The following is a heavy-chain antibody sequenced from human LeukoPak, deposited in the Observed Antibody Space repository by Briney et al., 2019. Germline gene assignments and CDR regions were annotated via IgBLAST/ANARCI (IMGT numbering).Heavy chain of an antibody. CDR3: ARGRITMFQNAFDI. V-gene: IGHV1-8*02. J-gene: IGHJ3*02. CDR2: MNPNSGNT. CDR1: GYTFTSYG. Sequence: ASVKVSCKASGYTFTSYGISWVRQATGQGLEWMGWMNPNSGNTGYAQKFQGRVTMTRNTSISTAYMELSSLRSEDTAVYYCARGRITMFQNAFDIWGQGTMVTVSS. D-gene: IGHD3-10*02.